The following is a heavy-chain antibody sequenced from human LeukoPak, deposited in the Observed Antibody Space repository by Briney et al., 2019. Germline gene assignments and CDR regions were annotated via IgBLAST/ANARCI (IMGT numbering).Heavy chain of an antibody. D-gene: IGHD4-11*01. J-gene: IGHJ4*02. CDR1: GGSLSSDY. CDR3: ARGYSKADY. V-gene: IGHV4-59*08. Sequence: SETLSLTCTVSGGSLSSDYWTWIRQPPGKRLQWIGYIYYSGSTNYNPSLKSRVTISVDTSKNQFSLKLSSVTAADTAVYYCARGYSKADYWGQGTLVTVSS. CDR2: IYYSGST.